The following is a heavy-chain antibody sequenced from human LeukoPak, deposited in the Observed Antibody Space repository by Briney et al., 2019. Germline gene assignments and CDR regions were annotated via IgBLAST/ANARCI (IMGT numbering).Heavy chain of an antibody. CDR3: ATSVMGAAKSV. CDR2: IWYDGSNK. CDR1: GFTFSSYG. Sequence: GGSLRLSCAASGFTFSSYGMHWVRQAPGKGLEWVAVIWYDGSNKYYADSVKGRFTISRDNSKNTLYLQMNSLRAEDTAVYYCATSVMGAAKSVWGQGTTVTVSS. V-gene: IGHV3-33*01. J-gene: IGHJ6*02. D-gene: IGHD1-26*01.